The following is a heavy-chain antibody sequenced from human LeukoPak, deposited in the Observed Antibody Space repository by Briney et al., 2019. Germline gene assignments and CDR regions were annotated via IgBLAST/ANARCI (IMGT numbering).Heavy chain of an antibody. Sequence: SETLSLTCTVSGGSISSGDYYWSWIRQPPGKGLEWIGYIYYSGSTYYNPTLKSRVTISVDTSKNQFSLKLSSVTAADTAVYYCARDHMAGAVLYWGQGSLVTVSS. J-gene: IGHJ4*02. CDR1: GGSISSGDYY. V-gene: IGHV4-30-4*01. CDR2: IYYSGST. D-gene: IGHD6-19*01. CDR3: ARDHMAGAVLY.